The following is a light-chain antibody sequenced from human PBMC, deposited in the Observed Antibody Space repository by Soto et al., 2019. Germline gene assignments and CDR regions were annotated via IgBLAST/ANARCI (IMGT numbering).Light chain of an antibody. CDR3: QTWGTGLQV. Sequence: QSVLTQSPSASASLGASVKFNCTLSSGHSSYAIAWHQQQPQKGPRYLMKVNSDGSHSKGDGIPDRFSGSSSGAERFLIISSLQSEDEADYYCQTWGTGLQVFGGGTKLTV. J-gene: IGLJ2*01. V-gene: IGLV4-69*01. CDR1: SGHSSYA. CDR2: VNSDGSH.